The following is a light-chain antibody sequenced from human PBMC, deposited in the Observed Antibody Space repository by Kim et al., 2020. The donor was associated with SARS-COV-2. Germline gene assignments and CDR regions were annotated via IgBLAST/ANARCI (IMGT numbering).Light chain of an antibody. J-gene: IGKJ4*01. CDR1: QGIRDD. CDR3: LQDYDYPLT. CDR2: SAS. V-gene: IGKV1-6*01. Sequence: ASVGDTVTITCRSSQGIRDDLGWYQQKPGKAPKFLIYSASSLERGVPSRFSGSGFGTEFTLTISSLQPEDFATYYCLQDYDYPLTFGGGTKVDIK.